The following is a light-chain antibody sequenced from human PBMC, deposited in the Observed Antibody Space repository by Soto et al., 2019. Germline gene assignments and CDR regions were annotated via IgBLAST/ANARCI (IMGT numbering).Light chain of an antibody. CDR2: EVT. J-gene: IGLJ3*02. Sequence: QSALTQPPSASGSPGQSVTISCTGTSSDVGGYNYVSWYQQHPGKAPKLMIYEVTKRPSGVPDRFSGSKSGNTASLTVSGLQGGDEADYYCSPSAGSNNWGVFGGGTKLTVL. CDR1: SSDVGGYNY. V-gene: IGLV2-8*01. CDR3: SPSAGSNNWGV.